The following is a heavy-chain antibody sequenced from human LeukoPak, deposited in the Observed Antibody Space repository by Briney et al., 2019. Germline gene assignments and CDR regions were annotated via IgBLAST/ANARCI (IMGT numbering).Heavy chain of an antibody. CDR3: ARDQVVVRYYYYGMDV. CDR2: ISAYNGNT. Sequence: ASVKVSCKASGYTFTSYGISWVRQAPGQGLEWMGWISAYNGNTNYAQKLQGRVTMTTDTSTSTAYMELRSLRSDDTAMYYCARDQVVVRYYYYGMDVWGQGTTVTVSS. V-gene: IGHV1-18*01. CDR1: GYTFTSYG. J-gene: IGHJ6*02. D-gene: IGHD2-21*01.